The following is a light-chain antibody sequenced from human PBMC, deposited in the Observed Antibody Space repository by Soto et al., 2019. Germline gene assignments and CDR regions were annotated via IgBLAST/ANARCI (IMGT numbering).Light chain of an antibody. CDR3: QQYDNWPKT. CDR1: QSVSSN. Sequence: EIVMTQSPATLSVSPGEKITLSCRASQSVSSNFAWYQQKPGQAPRLLIYGASTRATGIPARFSGSGSGTEFILTISSLQSEDFAVYYCQQYDNWPKTFGQGTKVDIK. CDR2: GAS. J-gene: IGKJ1*01. V-gene: IGKV3-15*01.